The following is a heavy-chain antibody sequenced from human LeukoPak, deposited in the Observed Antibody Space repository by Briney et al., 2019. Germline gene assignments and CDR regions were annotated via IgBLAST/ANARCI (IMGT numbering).Heavy chain of an antibody. J-gene: IGHJ4*02. CDR3: AKDQKYESSGYYGGFDY. Sequence: WGSLRLSCAASGFTFSDYEMNWVRQAPGKGLEWVSGISGSGGDTYYADSVKGRFTISRDNSKNTLNLQMNGLRAEDTALYYCAKDQKYESSGYYGGFDYWGQGTLVTVSS. CDR1: GFTFSDYE. D-gene: IGHD3-22*01. CDR2: ISGSGGDT. V-gene: IGHV3-23*01.